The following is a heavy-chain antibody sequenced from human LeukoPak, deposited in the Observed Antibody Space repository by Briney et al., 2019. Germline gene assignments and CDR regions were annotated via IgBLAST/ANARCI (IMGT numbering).Heavy chain of an antibody. CDR2: INHSGST. J-gene: IGHJ6*03. V-gene: IGHV4-34*01. Sequence: SETLSLTCAVYGGSFSGYYWSWIRQPPGKGLEWIGEINHSGSTNYNPSLKSRVTISVDTSKNQFSLKLSSVTAADTAVYYCARRKREWLRYYYYMDVWGKGTTVTVSS. CDR1: GGSFSGYY. CDR3: ARRKREWLRYYYYMDV. D-gene: IGHD5-12*01.